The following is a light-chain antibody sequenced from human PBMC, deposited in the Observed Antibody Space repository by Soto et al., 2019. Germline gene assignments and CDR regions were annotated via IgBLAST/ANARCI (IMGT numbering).Light chain of an antibody. Sequence: EIVMTQSPPSLTVTPGEPASISCRSSQRLLHSNGNTFLDWYLQKPGQSPQLLIYLGSNRASGVPDRVSGSEAGTDFTLKTSRVEAEDVGVYSCMQALQTPYTFGQGTKLEIK. CDR2: LGS. J-gene: IGKJ2*01. V-gene: IGKV2-28*01. CDR3: MQALQTPYT. CDR1: QRLLHSNGNTF.